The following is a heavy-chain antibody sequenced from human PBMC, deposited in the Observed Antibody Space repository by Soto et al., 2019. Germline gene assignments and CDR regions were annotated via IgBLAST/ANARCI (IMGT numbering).Heavy chain of an antibody. CDR3: ARAPRGGSFPYFDS. V-gene: IGHV4-59*01. D-gene: IGHD2-15*01. J-gene: IGHJ4*01. CDR2: VYSSGST. CDR1: GGSINSYY. Sequence: PSETLSLTCTVSGGSINSYYWSWIRQPPGKGLEWIGYVYSSGSTHYNPSLKSRLTISVDTPKNQFSLHLSSVSAADTAVYHCARAPRGGSFPYFDSWGHGTLVTVSS.